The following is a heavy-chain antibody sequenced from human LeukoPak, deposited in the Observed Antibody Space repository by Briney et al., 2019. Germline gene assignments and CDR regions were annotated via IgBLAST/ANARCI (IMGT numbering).Heavy chain of an antibody. CDR2: ISNDGDT. D-gene: IGHD1-26*01. V-gene: IGHV3-53*01. CDR1: GFTVSSNY. CDR3: ARDPYSGTYGDTYYYYMDV. Sequence: GGSLRLSCAASGFTVSSNYMSWVRQGPGKGLECVSVISNDGDTYYADSVKGRFTISRDTSKNTVSLQMNSLRAEDTAVYYCARDPYSGTYGDTYYYYMDVWGKGTTVTISS. J-gene: IGHJ6*03.